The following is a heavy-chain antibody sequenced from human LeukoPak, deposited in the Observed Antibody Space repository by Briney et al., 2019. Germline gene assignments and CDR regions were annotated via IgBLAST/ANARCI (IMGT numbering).Heavy chain of an antibody. Sequence: KSSETLSLTCTVSGGPISSATHYWSWIRQPAGKGLEWIGRVYSSGVGNYNPSLTSRVTMSVDTSKNQFSLKLTSLTAADTAVYYCAREEFLHEIDSSGYFAYWGQGTLVTVSS. CDR3: AREEFLHEIDSSGYFAY. V-gene: IGHV4-61*02. CDR2: VYSSGVG. D-gene: IGHD3-22*01. J-gene: IGHJ4*02. CDR1: GGPISSATHY.